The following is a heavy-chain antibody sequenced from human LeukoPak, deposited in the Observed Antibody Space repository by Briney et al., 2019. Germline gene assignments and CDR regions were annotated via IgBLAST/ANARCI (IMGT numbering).Heavy chain of an antibody. V-gene: IGHV3-7*01. CDR2: IKQDGSEK. Sequence: GGSLRLSCAASGFTFSSYWMSWVRQAPGKGLEWVANIKQDGSEKYYVDSVKGRFTISRDNAKNSLYLQMNSLRAEDTAVYYCAKPSRDIVATINYFDYWGQGTLVTVSS. D-gene: IGHD5-12*01. J-gene: IGHJ4*02. CDR1: GFTFSSYW. CDR3: AKPSRDIVATINYFDY.